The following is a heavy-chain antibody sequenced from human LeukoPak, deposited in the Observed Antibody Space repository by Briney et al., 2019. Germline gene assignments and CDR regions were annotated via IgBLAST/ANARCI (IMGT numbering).Heavy chain of an antibody. Sequence: SETLSLTCTVSGGSISSYYWSWIRQPPGKGLEWIGYIYYGGSTNYNPSLKSRVTISVDTSKNQFSLKLSSVTAADTAVYYCARDGRIGDDCDYNFDPWGQGNLVTVSS. V-gene: IGHV4-59*01. J-gene: IGHJ5*02. CDR1: GGSISSYY. D-gene: IGHD2-21*02. CDR2: IYYGGST. CDR3: ARDGRIGDDCDYNFDP.